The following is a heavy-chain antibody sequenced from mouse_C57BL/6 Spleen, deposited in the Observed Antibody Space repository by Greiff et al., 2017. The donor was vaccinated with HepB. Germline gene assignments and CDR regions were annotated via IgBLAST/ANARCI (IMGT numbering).Heavy chain of an antibody. CDR3: ARERASTVPYYFDY. D-gene: IGHD1-1*01. CDR2: ISYDGSN. J-gene: IGHJ2*01. Sequence: EVKLMESGPGLVKPSQSLSLTCSVTGYSITSGYYWNWIRQFPGNKLEWMGYISYDGSNNYNPSLKNRISITRDTSKNQFFLKLNSVTTEDTATYYCARERASTVPYYFDYWGQGTTLTVSS. V-gene: IGHV3-6*01. CDR1: GYSITSGYY.